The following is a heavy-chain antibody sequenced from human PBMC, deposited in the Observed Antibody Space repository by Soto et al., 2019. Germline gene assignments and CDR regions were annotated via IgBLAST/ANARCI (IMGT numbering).Heavy chain of an antibody. CDR2: ISWNSGSI. D-gene: IGHD3-3*01. Sequence: EVQLVESGGGLVQPGRSLRLSCAASGFTFDDYAMHWVRQAPGKGLEWVSGISWNSGSIGYADSVKGRFTISRDNVKNSLYLQMNSLRAEDTALYYCRIFGVAVDYWGQGTLVTVSS. J-gene: IGHJ4*02. V-gene: IGHV3-9*01. CDR1: GFTFDDYA. CDR3: RIFGVAVDY.